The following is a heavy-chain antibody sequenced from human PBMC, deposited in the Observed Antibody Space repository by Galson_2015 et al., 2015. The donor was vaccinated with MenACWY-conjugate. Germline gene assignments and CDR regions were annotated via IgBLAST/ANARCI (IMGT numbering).Heavy chain of an antibody. Sequence: ATLSLTCAVSGGSISINYWWPWVRQPPGQGLEWIGEIYHSGSTNYNPSLKSRLTVSVDKSKNPFSLKLSSVHAADTAVYYCARGNYYVSGTYYKSANFDYWGQGSLVTVSS. CDR2: IYHSGST. J-gene: IGHJ4*02. V-gene: IGHV4-4*02. D-gene: IGHD3-10*01. CDR1: GGSISINYW. CDR3: ARGNYYVSGTYYKSANFDY.